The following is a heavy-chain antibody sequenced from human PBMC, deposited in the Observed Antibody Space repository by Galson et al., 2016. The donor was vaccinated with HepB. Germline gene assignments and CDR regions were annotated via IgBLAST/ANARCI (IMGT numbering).Heavy chain of an antibody. J-gene: IGHJ5*02. V-gene: IGHV1-24*01. CDR1: GYTLTELS. Sequence: SVKVSCKVSGYTLTELSMHWVRQAPGKGLEWMGGFDPEDGETIYAQKFQGRVTMTEDTSTDTAYMELSSLRSEDTAVYYCATREQLERRPDMRTPLPHFDAWGQGTLLTVSS. D-gene: IGHD1-1*01. CDR3: ATREQLERRPDMRTPLPHFDA. CDR2: FDPEDGET.